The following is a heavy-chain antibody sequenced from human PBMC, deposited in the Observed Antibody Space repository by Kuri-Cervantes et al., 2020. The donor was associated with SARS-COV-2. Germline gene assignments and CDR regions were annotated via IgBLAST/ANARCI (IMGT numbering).Heavy chain of an antibody. J-gene: IGHJ6*01. CDR1: GFTFSSYE. D-gene: IGHD6-19*01. CDR3: AKGEQWLAHYYYYGMDV. CDR2: ISSSGSTT. Sequence: GESLKISCAASGFTFSSYEMNWVRQAPGKGLGWVSYISSSGSTTYYADSVKGRFTISRDNSKNTLYLQTNSLRAEDTAVYYCAKGEQWLAHYYYYGMDVWGQGTTVTVSS. V-gene: IGHV3-48*03.